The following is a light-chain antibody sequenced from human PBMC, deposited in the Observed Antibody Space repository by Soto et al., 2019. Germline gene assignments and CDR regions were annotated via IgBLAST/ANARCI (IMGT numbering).Light chain of an antibody. V-gene: IGKV3-20*01. CDR3: QQYASSSWT. J-gene: IGKJ1*01. CDR2: GAS. Sequence: EIVLTQSPDILSLSPGERATLSCRASQGMSSAYLAWFQQKPGQAPTLLIYGASTRATGIPDRFSGSGSGTDFTLTISRLEPEDFAVYYCQQYASSSWTVGQGTKVEIK. CDR1: QGMSSAY.